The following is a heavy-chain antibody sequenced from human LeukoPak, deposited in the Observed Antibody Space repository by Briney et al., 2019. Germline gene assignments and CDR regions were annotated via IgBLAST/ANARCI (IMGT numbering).Heavy chain of an antibody. J-gene: IGHJ4*02. CDR3: ARDGYGSGKGFFDY. V-gene: IGHV1-18*01. CDR1: GHTFTSYG. CDR2: ISAYDGNT. D-gene: IGHD3-10*01. Sequence: ASVKVSCKASGHTFTSYGFSWVRQAPGQGPEWMGWISAYDGNTNSAQKFQGRATMTTDTSTSTAYMELRSLRSDDTAVYYCARDGYGSGKGFFDYWGQGTLVTVSS.